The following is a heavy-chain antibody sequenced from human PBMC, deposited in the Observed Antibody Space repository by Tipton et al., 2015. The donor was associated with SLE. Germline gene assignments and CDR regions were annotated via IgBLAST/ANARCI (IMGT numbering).Heavy chain of an antibody. CDR1: GYSFTSYW. Sequence: QLVQSGAELKKPGESLKISCKGSGYSFTSYWIGWVRQMPGKGLEWMGIIYPGDSDTRYSPSFQGQVTISADKSITTAYLQWSSLKTSDTAMYYCARGTLAATSRFAYWGQGTLVTVSS. CDR2: IYPGDSDT. J-gene: IGHJ4*02. V-gene: IGHV5-51*01. D-gene: IGHD5-12*01. CDR3: ARGTLAATSRFAY.